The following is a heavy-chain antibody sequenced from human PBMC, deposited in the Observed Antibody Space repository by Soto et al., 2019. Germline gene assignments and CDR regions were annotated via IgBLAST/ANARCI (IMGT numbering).Heavy chain of an antibody. J-gene: IGHJ5*02. CDR2: IYHSGST. CDR1: GGSISSGGYS. V-gene: IGHV4-30-2*01. Sequence: QLQLQESGSGLVRPSQTLSLTCAVSGGSISSGGYSWNWLRLPPGQVLEWIGYIYHSGSTLYNPSLKRRVTKSVDKSKNQFSLKLSSVTAADTAVYYCARDQLEGNLFHPLCQGTLVTVSS. CDR3: ARDQLEGNLFHP. D-gene: IGHD1-1*01.